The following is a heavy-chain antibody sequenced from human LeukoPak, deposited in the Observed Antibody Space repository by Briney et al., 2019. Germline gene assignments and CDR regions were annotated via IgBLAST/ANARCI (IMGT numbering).Heavy chain of an antibody. D-gene: IGHD4-17*01. CDR1: GYTFTSYY. Sequence: GASVKVSCKASGYTFTSYYMHWVRQAPGQGLEWMGIINPSGGSTSYAPKIQGRVNMNRDMSTSTVYMELSSLRAEDTAVYYCARDRSEDYGDHKTRWGHYYYYYYMDVWGKGTTVTVSS. J-gene: IGHJ6*03. CDR3: ARDRSEDYGDHKTRWGHYYYYYYMDV. CDR2: INPSGGST. V-gene: IGHV1-46*01.